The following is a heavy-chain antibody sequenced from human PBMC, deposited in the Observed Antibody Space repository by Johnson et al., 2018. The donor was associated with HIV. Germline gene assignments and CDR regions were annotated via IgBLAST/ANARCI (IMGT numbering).Heavy chain of an antibody. V-gene: IGHV3-30*02. Sequence: QVQLVESGGGVVQRGGSLRLACAASGFIFSSYGMHWVRQAPGKGLEWVAFIRFDGSNKFYADSVKGRFTLSRDNSKNTLYLQMNSLKADDTAIYYWAKDEEGYSSAWSAGTAFVIWGQGTMVTVSS. J-gene: IGHJ3*02. CDR1: GFIFSSYG. CDR3: AKDEEGYSSAWSAGTAFVI. D-gene: IGHD6-13*01. CDR2: IRFDGSNK.